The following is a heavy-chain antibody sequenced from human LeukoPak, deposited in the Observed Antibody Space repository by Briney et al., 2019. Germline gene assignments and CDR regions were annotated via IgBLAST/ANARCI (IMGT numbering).Heavy chain of an antibody. CDR2: INHSGST. CDR1: GGSFSGYY. V-gene: IGHV4-34*01. D-gene: IGHD2-15*01. Sequence: SETLSLTCAVCGGSFSGYYWSWLRQPPGKGLEWIGEINHSGSTNYNPSLKSRVTISVDTSKNQFSLKLSSVTAADTAVYYCARVGCSGGSCEFDYWGQGTLVTVSS. J-gene: IGHJ4*02. CDR3: ARVGCSGGSCEFDY.